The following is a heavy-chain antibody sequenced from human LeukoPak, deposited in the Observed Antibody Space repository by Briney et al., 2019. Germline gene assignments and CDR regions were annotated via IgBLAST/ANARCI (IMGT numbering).Heavy chain of an antibody. J-gene: IGHJ4*02. Sequence: GRSLRLSCAASGFTFSSYAMSWVRQAPGKGLEWVSAISGSGGSTYYADSVKGRFTISRDNSKNTLYLQMNSLRAEDTAVYYCARNSVQRWYGSGSYYVFDYWGQGTLVTVSS. CDR3: ARNSVQRWYGSGSYYVFDY. D-gene: IGHD3-10*01. V-gene: IGHV3-23*01. CDR2: ISGSGGST. CDR1: GFTFSSYA.